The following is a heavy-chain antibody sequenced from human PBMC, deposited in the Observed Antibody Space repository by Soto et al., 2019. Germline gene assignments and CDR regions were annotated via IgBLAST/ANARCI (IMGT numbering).Heavy chain of an antibody. CDR2: INPKSGGT. CDR1: GYSFTDYH. V-gene: IGHV1-2*04. CDR3: ARGDSTDCSNGVCSFFYNHDMDV. J-gene: IGHJ6*02. Sequence: ASVKVSCKASGYSFTDYHIHWVRQAPGQGLEWLGRINPKSGGTSTAQKFQGWVTMTTDTSISTASMELTRLTSDDTAIYYCARGDSTDCSNGVCSFFYNHDMDVWGQGTTVTVYS. D-gene: IGHD2-8*01.